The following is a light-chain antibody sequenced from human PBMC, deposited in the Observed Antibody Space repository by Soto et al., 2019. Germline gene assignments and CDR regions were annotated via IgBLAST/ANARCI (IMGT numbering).Light chain of an antibody. CDR3: LQYHNLCA. V-gene: IGKV3-15*01. CDR1: QNIYSN. J-gene: IGKJ1*01. CDR2: RAS. Sequence: IVMTQSPASLSVSPGERATLSCRASQNIYSNIAWYQQRPGQAPRLLIYRASSRATGVPGRFSGSGSGKEFIPTISSLQSEDSTVYSCLQYHNLCAFGQGTKVEIK.